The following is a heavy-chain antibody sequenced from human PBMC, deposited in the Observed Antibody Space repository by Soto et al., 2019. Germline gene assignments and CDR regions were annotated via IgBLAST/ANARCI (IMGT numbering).Heavy chain of an antibody. CDR2: INHSGST. Sequence: XATLSLTCAVYGGSFSGYYWSWIRQPPGKGLEWIGEINHSGSTNYNPSLKSRVTISVDTSKNQFSLKLSSVSSALTLYLQMNSLRAEDTAVYYCARPPGDIVVVPAAPSWFDPWGQGTLVTVSS. J-gene: IGHJ5*02. D-gene: IGHD2-2*01. V-gene: IGHV4-34*01. CDR3: NSLRAEDTAVYYCARPPGDIVVVPAAPSWFDP. CDR1: GGSFSGYY.